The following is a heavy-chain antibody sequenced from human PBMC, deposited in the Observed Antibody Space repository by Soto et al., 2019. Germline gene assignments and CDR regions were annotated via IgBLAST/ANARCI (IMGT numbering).Heavy chain of an antibody. Sequence: SVKVSCKASGGTFSSYAISWVRQAPGQGLEWMGGIIPIFGTANYAQKFQGRVTITADESTSTAYMELSSLRSEDTAVYYCAGDFGTPGGDAFDIWGQGTMVTVSS. V-gene: IGHV1-69*13. J-gene: IGHJ3*02. CDR1: GGTFSSYA. CDR3: AGDFGTPGGDAFDI. D-gene: IGHD3-10*01. CDR2: IIPIFGTA.